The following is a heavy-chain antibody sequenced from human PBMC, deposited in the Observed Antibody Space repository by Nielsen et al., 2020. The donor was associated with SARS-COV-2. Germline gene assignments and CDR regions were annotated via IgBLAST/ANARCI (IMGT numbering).Heavy chain of an antibody. J-gene: IGHJ6*02. CDR2: ISSSSSTI. Sequence: GESLKISCAASGFTFSSYSMNWVRQAPGKGLEWVSYISSSSSTIYYADSVKGRFTISRDNAKNSLYLQMNSLRAEDTAVYYCARDSSGWYALTTYYYYGMDVWGQGTTATVSS. CDR3: ARDSSGWYALTTYYYYGMDV. D-gene: IGHD6-19*01. V-gene: IGHV3-48*01. CDR1: GFTFSSYS.